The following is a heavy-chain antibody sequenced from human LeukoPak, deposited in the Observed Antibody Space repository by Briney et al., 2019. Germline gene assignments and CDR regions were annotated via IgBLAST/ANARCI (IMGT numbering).Heavy chain of an antibody. Sequence: ASVKVSCKASGYTSTSYYMHWVRQAPGQGLEWMGIINPSGGSTSYAQKFQGRVTMTRDTSTSTVYMELSSLRSEDTAVYYCARGGYYDILTGNYGMDVWGKGTTVTVSS. J-gene: IGHJ6*04. CDR2: INPSGGST. D-gene: IGHD3-9*01. CDR1: GYTSTSYY. CDR3: ARGGYYDILTGNYGMDV. V-gene: IGHV1-46*01.